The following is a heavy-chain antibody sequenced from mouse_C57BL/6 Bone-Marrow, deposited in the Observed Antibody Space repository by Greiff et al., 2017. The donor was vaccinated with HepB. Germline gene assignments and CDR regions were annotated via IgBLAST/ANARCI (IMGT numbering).Heavy chain of an antibody. Sequence: QVQLQQSGPGLVQPSQSLSITCTVSGFSLTSYGVHWVRKSPGKGLEWLGVIWSGGSTDYNAAFISRLSISKDNSKSQVFFKMNSLQADDTAIYYCARNSDLSQGFAYWGQGTLVTVSA. CDR1: GFSLTSYG. CDR3: ARNSDLSQGFAY. D-gene: IGHD1-1*01. V-gene: IGHV2-2*01. J-gene: IGHJ3*01. CDR2: IWSGGST.